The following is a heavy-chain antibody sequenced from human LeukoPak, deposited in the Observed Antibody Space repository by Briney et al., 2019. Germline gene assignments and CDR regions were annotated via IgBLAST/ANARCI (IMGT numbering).Heavy chain of an antibody. CDR3: TRKQKVYQCLVPYNWFDP. CDR2: IGATGDT. V-gene: IGHV3-13*01. Sequence: PGGSLRLSCAASGFTFNSYGMHWVRQATRKGLEWVSPIGATGDTYYPGSVKGRFTISRENAKNSLYLQMNSLRAGDTAVYYCTRKQKVYQCLVPYNWFDPWGQGTLVTVSS. J-gene: IGHJ5*02. CDR1: GFTFNSYG. D-gene: IGHD6-19*01.